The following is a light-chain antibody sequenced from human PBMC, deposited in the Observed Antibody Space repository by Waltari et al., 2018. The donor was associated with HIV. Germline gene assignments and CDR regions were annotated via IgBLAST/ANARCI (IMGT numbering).Light chain of an antibody. Sequence: QSALTQPPSASGSPGQSVTMSCTGTSSDLGGYNYVSWYQQHPGKAPKLIMTEVTKRPSGVPDSFAGSKSGNTASLTVSGLQAEDEAHYYCSSYAPTNKFYVLFGGGTTLTVL. CDR2: EVT. CDR1: SSDLGGYNY. J-gene: IGLJ2*01. CDR3: SSYAPTNKFYVL. V-gene: IGLV2-8*01.